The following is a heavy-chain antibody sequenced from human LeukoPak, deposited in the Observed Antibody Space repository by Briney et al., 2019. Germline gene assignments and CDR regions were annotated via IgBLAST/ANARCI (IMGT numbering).Heavy chain of an antibody. CDR1: GGSISRGSYF. J-gene: IGHJ4*02. CDR2: IYTSGST. V-gene: IGHV4-61*02. D-gene: IGHD3-3*01. Sequence: PSETLSLTCTVSGGSISRGSYFWSWIRQPAGKGLEWIGRIYTSGSTNYNPSLKSRVTISVDTSKNQFSLKLSSVTAADTAVYYCARGAFWSAYSGVDYWGQGTLVTVSS. CDR3: ARGAFWSAYSGVDY.